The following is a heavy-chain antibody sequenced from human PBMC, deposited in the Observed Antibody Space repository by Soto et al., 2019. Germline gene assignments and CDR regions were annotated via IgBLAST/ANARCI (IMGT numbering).Heavy chain of an antibody. CDR1: GFTFSSYA. J-gene: IGHJ4*02. D-gene: IGHD3-10*01. V-gene: IGHV3-30-3*01. CDR2: ISYDGSNK. CDR3: AGDRITTVRGVNIDY. Sequence: GGSLRLSCAASGFTFSSYAMHWVRQAPGKGLEWVAVISYDGSNKYYADSVKGRLTISRDNSKNTLYLQMNSLRAEDTAVYYCAGDRITTVRGVNIDYWGQGTLVPVSS.